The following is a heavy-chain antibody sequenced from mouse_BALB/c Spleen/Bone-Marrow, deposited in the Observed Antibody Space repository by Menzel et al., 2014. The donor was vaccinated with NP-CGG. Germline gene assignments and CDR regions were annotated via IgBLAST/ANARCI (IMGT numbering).Heavy chain of an antibody. J-gene: IGHJ4*01. CDR3: TRSQLRRGGYALVY. CDR1: GYSFTSYW. CDR2: ISPSNGRS. Sequence: QVQLQQPRAELVKPGASVKLSCKASGYSFTSYWMHWVKQRPGQGLEWIGEISPSNGRSNYNEKFKSKATLTVDKSSSTAYMQLSGLTSDDSAVYCCTRSQLRRGGYALVYWGLGTSVTVSS. V-gene: IGHV1S81*02. D-gene: IGHD2-12*01.